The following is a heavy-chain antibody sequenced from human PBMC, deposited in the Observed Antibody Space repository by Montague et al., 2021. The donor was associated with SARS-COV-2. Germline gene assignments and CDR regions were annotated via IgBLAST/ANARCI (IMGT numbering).Heavy chain of an antibody. D-gene: IGHD2-15*01. Sequence: SETLSLTCTVSGASISSYSWSWIRQPPGKGLEWIGYMYNSENINXNPSLQSRVTISVDTSKGQLSLKLNSVTAADTAAYFCARAIVSGLCSGGSCYKGYYCSLDIWGKGTTVTVSS. CDR1: GASISSYS. CDR3: ARAIVSGLCSGGSCYKGYYCSLDI. V-gene: IGHV4-59*13. J-gene: IGHJ6*03. CDR2: MYNSENI.